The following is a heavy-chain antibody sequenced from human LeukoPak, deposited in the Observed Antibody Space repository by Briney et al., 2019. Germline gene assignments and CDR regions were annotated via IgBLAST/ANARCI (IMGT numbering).Heavy chain of an antibody. Sequence: GGSLRLSCAASGFSFSDYDMNWVRQAPGKGLEWVSYIGSTSSSIYYADSVKGRFSISRDNAKNSLYLQMNSLRAEDTALYYCARETYYYDSSGSTRFDYWGQGTLVTVSS. V-gene: IGHV3-48*04. CDR1: GFSFSDYD. CDR2: IGSTSSSI. D-gene: IGHD3-22*01. CDR3: ARETYYYDSSGSTRFDY. J-gene: IGHJ4*02.